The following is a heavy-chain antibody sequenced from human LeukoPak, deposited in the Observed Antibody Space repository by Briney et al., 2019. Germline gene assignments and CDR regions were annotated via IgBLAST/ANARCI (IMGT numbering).Heavy chain of an antibody. J-gene: IGHJ4*01. CDR1: GFTFSSHD. CDR2: IDTAGDT. CDR3: AIISRGGGQSTSFDY. V-gene: IGHV3-13*01. D-gene: IGHD3-16*01. Sequence: GGSLRLSCVASGFTFSSHDMHWVRQATGKGLEWVSAIDTAGDTYYPNSVKGRFTISRENAKNSLYLQLNSLRPGDTAAYYWAIISRGGGQSTSFDYWGRGTLVTVSS.